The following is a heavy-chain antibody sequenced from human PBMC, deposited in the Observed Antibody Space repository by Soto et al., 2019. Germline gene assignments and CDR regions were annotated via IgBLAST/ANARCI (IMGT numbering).Heavy chain of an antibody. CDR1: GFTFSSYA. Sequence: GGSLRLSCAASGFTFSSYAMHWVRQAPGKGLEYVSAISINGGSTYYANSVKGRFTISRDNSKNTLYLQMGSLRAEDMAVYYFARDGTWDYYGSGSYYNRAFDIWGQGTMVTVSS. V-gene: IGHV3-64*01. J-gene: IGHJ3*02. CDR2: ISINGGST. CDR3: ARDGTWDYYGSGSYYNRAFDI. D-gene: IGHD3-10*01.